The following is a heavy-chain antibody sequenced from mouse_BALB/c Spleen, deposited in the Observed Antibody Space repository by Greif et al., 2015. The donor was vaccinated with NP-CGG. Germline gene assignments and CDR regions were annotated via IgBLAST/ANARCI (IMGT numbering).Heavy chain of an antibody. J-gene: IGHJ4*01. CDR2: ISSGSSTI. V-gene: IGHV5-17*02. Sequence: EVKLVESGGGLVQPGGSQKLSCAASGFTFSSFGMHWVRQAPEKGLEWVAYISSGSSTIYYADTVKGRFTISRDNPKNPLFLQMTSLRSEDTAMYYCARGASSTVVAKDAMDYWGQGTSVTVSS. CDR1: GFTFSSFG. D-gene: IGHD1-1*01. CDR3: ARGASSTVVAKDAMDY.